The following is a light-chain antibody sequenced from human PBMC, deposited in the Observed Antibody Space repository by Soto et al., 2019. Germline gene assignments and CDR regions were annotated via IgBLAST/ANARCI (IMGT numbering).Light chain of an antibody. CDR2: GAS. J-gene: IGKJ1*01. V-gene: IGKV3-15*01. CDR1: QTINNN. Sequence: VMPPAPATLSCSPGERAPLSCRARQTINNNVSWYQLKDGQVPRLLIYGASTRATDIPARFSGSGSGTEFTLTISSLQSEDFAAYHCQQYNNWPQTFGQGTKVDIK. CDR3: QQYNNWPQT.